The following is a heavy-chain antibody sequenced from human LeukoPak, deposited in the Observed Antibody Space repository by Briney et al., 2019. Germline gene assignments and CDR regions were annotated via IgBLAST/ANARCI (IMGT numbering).Heavy chain of an antibody. CDR3: ARGFGGTYYYDSSGYYAFDY. V-gene: IGHV4-39*01. J-gene: IGHJ4*02. Sequence: SETLSLTCTVSGGSISSSSYYWGWIRQPPGEGLEWVGSIYYSGSTYYNPSLKSRVTISVDTSKNQFSLKLSSVTAADTAVYYCARGFGGTYYYDSSGYYAFDYWGQGTLVTVSS. D-gene: IGHD3-22*01. CDR2: IYYSGST. CDR1: GGSISSSSYY.